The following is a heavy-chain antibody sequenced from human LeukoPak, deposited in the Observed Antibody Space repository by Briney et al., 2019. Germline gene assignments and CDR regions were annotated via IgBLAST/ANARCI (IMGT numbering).Heavy chain of an antibody. D-gene: IGHD3-10*01. V-gene: IGHV4-4*02. CDR1: GGSMSDSDW. J-gene: IGHJ4*02. CDR2: IYHTGST. Sequence: SETLSLTCAVSGGSMSDSDWCNWVRQPPGKGLEWIGEIYHTGSTKYNASLKSRVTISVDKSKNQFSLNLSSVTAADTAVYYCLRYNVVRGVIADYRGQGTPVTVSS. CDR3: LRYNVVRGVIADY.